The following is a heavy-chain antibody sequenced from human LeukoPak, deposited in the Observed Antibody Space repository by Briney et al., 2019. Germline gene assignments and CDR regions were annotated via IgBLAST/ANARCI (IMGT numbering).Heavy chain of an antibody. D-gene: IGHD3/OR15-3a*01. CDR2: IFPIFGTA. CDR3: AGVDSALNLGMDV. CDR1: GGTFSSYA. J-gene: IGHJ6*02. V-gene: IGHV1-69*13. Sequence: SVKVSCKASGGTFSSYAISWVRQAPGQGLEWMGGIFPIFGTANYAQKFQGRVTITADESTSTAYMELSSLRSEDTAVYYCAGVDSALNLGMDVWGQGTTVTVSS.